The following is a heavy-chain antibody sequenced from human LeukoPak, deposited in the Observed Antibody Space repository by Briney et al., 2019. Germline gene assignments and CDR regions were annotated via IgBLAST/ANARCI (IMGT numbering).Heavy chain of an antibody. V-gene: IGHV3-23*01. CDR2: ITASGGST. CDR1: GFSFSSYA. D-gene: IGHD1-1*01. CDR3: AKLVLFSGTTGDLNY. Sequence: GGSLRLSCAASGFSFSSYAMSWVRQAPGKGLEWVSTITASGGSTYYADSVKGRFTISRDNAKNTLYLQINSLRAEDTALYYCAKLVLFSGTTGDLNYWGQGTLVTVSS. J-gene: IGHJ4*02.